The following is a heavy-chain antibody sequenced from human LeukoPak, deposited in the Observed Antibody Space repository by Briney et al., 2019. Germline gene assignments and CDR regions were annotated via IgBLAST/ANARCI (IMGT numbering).Heavy chain of an antibody. Sequence: ASVKVSCTASGYTFTAYYIHWVRQAPGQGLEWMGWINPNSGDTNYAQKFQGRVTMTRDTSISTAYMELSRLTSDDTAVYYCARGYASSWYSHYYDYAMDVWGQGTMVTVPS. CDR1: GYTFTAYY. J-gene: IGHJ6*02. CDR3: ARGYASSWYSHYYDYAMDV. D-gene: IGHD6-13*01. V-gene: IGHV1-2*02. CDR2: INPNSGDT.